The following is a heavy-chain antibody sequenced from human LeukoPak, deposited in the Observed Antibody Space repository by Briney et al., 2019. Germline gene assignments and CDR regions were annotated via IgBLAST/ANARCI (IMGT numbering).Heavy chain of an antibody. J-gene: IGHJ5*02. CDR1: GFTFSSYW. CDR2: ISSDGSST. V-gene: IGHV3-74*01. D-gene: IGHD2-15*01. Sequence: NPGGSLRLSCAASGFTFSSYWMHWVRQAPGKGLVWVSRISSDGSSTTYADSVKGRFTISRDNAKNTLYLQMNSLRAEDTAVYYCTRSTSCSGGSCYSSPWFDPWGQGTLVTVSS. CDR3: TRSTSCSGGSCYSSPWFDP.